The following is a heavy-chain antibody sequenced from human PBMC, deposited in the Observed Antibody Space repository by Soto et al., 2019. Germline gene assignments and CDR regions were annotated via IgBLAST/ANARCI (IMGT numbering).Heavy chain of an antibody. J-gene: IGHJ6*02. D-gene: IGHD3-10*01. CDR3: AREKLGRRTSGYYYYGLDV. V-gene: IGHV4-61*01. CDR2: IYYSGST. Sequence: SGTLSLTCIVSSGTVLGGINDWRWIRQPPGKDLEWIGDIYYSGSTKYNPSLKSRVTISEDTPRSQFSLNLRSVTAADTAVYFCAREKLGRRTSGYYYYGLDVWGPGTTVTVSS. CDR1: SGTVLGGIND.